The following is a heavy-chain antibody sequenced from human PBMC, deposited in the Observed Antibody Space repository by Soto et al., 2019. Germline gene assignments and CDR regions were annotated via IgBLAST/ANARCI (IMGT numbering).Heavy chain of an antibody. CDR3: AREFRYDPYSMDV. CDR2: IIPILNSP. V-gene: IGHV1-69*13. J-gene: IGHJ6*02. CDR1: GGTFGSYA. Sequence: SVKVSCKASGGTFGSYAITWVRRAPGQGLEWLGGIIPILNSPAYAQKFQARVVITADEITNTAYMESNSLRFDDTAVYYCAREFRYDPYSMDVWGQGTTVTVSS. D-gene: IGHD3-9*01.